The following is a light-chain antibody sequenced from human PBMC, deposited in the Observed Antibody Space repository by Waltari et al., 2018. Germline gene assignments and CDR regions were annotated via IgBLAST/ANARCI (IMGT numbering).Light chain of an antibody. CDR2: DVS. V-gene: IGLV2-14*03. Sequence: QSALTQPASLSGSPGQSITISCTGTSSDIGGYNYVSWYQQFPAKAPKLMIYDVSNRPSGVSSRFAGSNSGNTASLTISGLQAEDEADYFCSSYMDSSTLELFGGGTSLTVL. J-gene: IGLJ2*01. CDR1: SSDIGGYNY. CDR3: SSYMDSSTLEL.